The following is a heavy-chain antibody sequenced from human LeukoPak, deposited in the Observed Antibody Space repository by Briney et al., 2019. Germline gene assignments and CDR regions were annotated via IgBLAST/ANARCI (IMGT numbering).Heavy chain of an antibody. CDR2: ISNDGSNK. J-gene: IGHJ4*02. Sequence: GRSLRPSCAASGFNFSRIGMLWVRQAPGKGLEWVAMISNDGSNKYYGDSVKGRFTISRDNSRNTLYLQMDSLRTEDTAVYYCANSHWGQGTLVTVSS. CDR1: GFNFSRIG. V-gene: IGHV3-30*18. CDR3: ANSH.